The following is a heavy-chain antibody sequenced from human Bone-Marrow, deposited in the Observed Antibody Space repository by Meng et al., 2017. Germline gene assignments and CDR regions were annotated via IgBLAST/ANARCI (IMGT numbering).Heavy chain of an antibody. CDR2: ISSSSSYI. J-gene: IGHJ5*02. V-gene: IGHV3-21*01. D-gene: IGHD6-13*01. CDR3: ARGRSAAGSFLP. Sequence: GESLKISCAASGFTFSSYSMNWVRQAPGKGLEWVSSISSSSSYIYYADSVKGRFTISRDNAKNSLYLQMNSLRAEDTAVYYCARGRSAAGSFLPWGQGTLVTAPQ. CDR1: GFTFSSYS.